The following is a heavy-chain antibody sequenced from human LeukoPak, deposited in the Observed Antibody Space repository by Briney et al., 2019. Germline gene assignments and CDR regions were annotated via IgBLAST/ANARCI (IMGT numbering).Heavy chain of an antibody. J-gene: IGHJ4*02. CDR2: MNSKNGGT. CDR3: ARAGTVMLLDY. Sequence: GASVKVSCKTSGYSFSDYYMHWVRQAPGQGLEWMGWMNSKNGGTNYAQRFQGRVSMTRDTSISTDYMELSRLTSDDTAVYYCARAGTVMLLDYWGQGILVTVSS. D-gene: IGHD3-16*01. V-gene: IGHV1-2*02. CDR1: GYSFSDYY.